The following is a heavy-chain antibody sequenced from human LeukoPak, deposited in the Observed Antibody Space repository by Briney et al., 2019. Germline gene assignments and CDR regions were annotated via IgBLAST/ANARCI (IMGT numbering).Heavy chain of an antibody. Sequence: PGGSLRLSCAASGFTFRSYAMSWARQAPGKGRECVSVMSGSVLRTYYTDSVKGRLTIYRDKSKSTLYLQMNSLRAEDTAVYYCAKDIHYYGSDNYDQAPAYYYIDVWGKGTTVTVSS. V-gene: IGHV3-23*01. D-gene: IGHD3-10*01. CDR2: MSGSVLRT. J-gene: IGHJ6*03. CDR3: AKDIHYYGSDNYDQAPAYYYIDV. CDR1: GFTFRSYA.